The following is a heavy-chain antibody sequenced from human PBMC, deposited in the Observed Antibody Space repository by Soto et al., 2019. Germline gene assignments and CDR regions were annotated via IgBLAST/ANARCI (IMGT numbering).Heavy chain of an antibody. J-gene: IGHJ6*03. CDR1: GYTFTGYY. CDR2: INPNSGGT. V-gene: IGHV1-2*04. CDR3: ARDGIAAAGRGYYYYYYMDV. D-gene: IGHD6-13*01. Sequence: GASVKVSCKASGYTFTGYYMHWVRQAPGQGLEGMGWINPNSGGTNYAQKFQGWVTMTRDTSISTAYMELSRPRSDDTAVYYCARDGIAAAGRGYYYYYYMDVWGKGTTVTVSS.